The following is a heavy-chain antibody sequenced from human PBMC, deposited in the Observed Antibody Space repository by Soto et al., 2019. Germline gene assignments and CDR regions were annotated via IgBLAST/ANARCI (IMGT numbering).Heavy chain of an antibody. V-gene: IGHV4-61*08. CDR2: TQNSGST. J-gene: IGHJ4*02. D-gene: IGHD1-26*01. CDR3: ARGSGSYFLFDS. Sequence: SETLSLTCAVSGGSISSGGYSWSWIRQPPGKGLEWIGYTQNSGSTNYHPSLKSQVTISVDTSKNQFSLKLSSVTAADTAVYYCARGSGSYFLFDSWGQGTLVTVSS. CDR1: GGSISSGGYS.